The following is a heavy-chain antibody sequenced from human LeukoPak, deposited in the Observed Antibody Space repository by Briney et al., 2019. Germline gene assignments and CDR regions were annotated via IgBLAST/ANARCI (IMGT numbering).Heavy chain of an antibody. V-gene: IGHV4-59*12. CDR2: ISDIGSI. Sequence: PSETLSLTCTVSGGSISSYCWSWIRQPPGKGLEWIAYISDIGSINYNPSLKSRVTMSVDTSKNQFSLKLSSVTAADTAVYYCARDFPLLMTTVTTSWFDPWGQGTLVTVSS. CDR3: ARDFPLLMTTVTTSWFDP. CDR1: GGSISSYC. J-gene: IGHJ5*02. D-gene: IGHD4-4*01.